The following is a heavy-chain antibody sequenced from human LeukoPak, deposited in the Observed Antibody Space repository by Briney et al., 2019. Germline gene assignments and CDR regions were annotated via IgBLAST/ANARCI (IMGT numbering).Heavy chain of an antibody. CDR3: AKSVVVITFRFDD. V-gene: IGHV3-23*01. CDR1: GFMFNSYV. CDR2: INGGGGNT. D-gene: IGHD2-15*01. Sequence: PGGSLRLSCAASGFMFNSYVMSWVRQAPGKGLEWVSAINGGGGNTYYADSVKGRFTISRDYSKNMVYLQMNSLRADDTAVYYCAKSVVVITFRFDDWGQGALVTVSS. J-gene: IGHJ4*02.